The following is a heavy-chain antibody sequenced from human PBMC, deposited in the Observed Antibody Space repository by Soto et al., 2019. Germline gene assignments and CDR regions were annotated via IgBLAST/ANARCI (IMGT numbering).Heavy chain of an antibody. D-gene: IGHD2-2*01. CDR2: INSDGSST. J-gene: IGHJ1*01. Sequence: WGSLRLSCAASGFTFSSYLMHWVRQAPGKGLVWVSRINSDGSSTSYADSVKGRFTISRDNAKNTLYLQMNSLRAEDTAVYYCARGYCSSTSCPEYFQHWGQGTLVTVSP. V-gene: IGHV3-74*01. CDR3: ARGYCSSTSCPEYFQH. CDR1: GFTFSSYL.